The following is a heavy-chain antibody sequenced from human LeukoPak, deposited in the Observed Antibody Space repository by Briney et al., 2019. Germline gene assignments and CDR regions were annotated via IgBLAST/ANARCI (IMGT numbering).Heavy chain of an antibody. CDR2: LSNNNMI. V-gene: IGHV3-48*01. CDR1: GSTFSSYG. D-gene: IGHD5-18*01. CDR3: ARRGDTPMIGDY. Sequence: AGGSLRLSCTASGSTFSSYGMNWVRQAPGKGLEWLSYLSNNNMIHYAESVKGRFTISRDNAKNSLYLQMDGLRGEDTAVYYCARRGDTPMIGDYWGQGTLVTVSS. J-gene: IGHJ4*02.